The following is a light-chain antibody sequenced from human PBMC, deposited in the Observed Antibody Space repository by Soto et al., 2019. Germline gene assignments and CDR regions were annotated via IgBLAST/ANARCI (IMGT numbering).Light chain of an antibody. J-gene: IGLJ3*02. CDR3: AAWDDSLNGVV. Sequence: QPVLTQPPSASGTPGQRVTVSCSGSSSNIGSTTVNWYQQLPGTAPKLLIYSNNQRPSGVPGRFSGSKSGTSASLAISGLQSEDEADYYCAAWDDSLNGVVFGGGTKVTVL. V-gene: IGLV1-44*01. CDR2: SNN. CDR1: SSNIGSTT.